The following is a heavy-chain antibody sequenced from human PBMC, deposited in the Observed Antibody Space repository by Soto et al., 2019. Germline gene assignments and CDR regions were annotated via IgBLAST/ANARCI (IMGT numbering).Heavy chain of an antibody. CDR3: ARAPSVYASINCFDP. V-gene: IGHV4-59*01. CDR2: IYYSGST. CDR1: GGSISSYY. Sequence: SETLSLTCTVSGGSISSYYWSWIRQPPGKGLEWIGYIYYSGSTNYNPSLKSRVTISVDTSKNQFSLKLSSVTAADTAVYYCARAPSVYASINCFDPWGQATLVTGPS. J-gene: IGHJ5*02. D-gene: IGHD2-8*01.